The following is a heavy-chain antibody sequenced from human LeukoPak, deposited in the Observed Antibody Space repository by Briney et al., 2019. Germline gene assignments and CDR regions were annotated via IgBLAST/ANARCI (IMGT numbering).Heavy chain of an antibody. J-gene: IGHJ4*02. CDR3: AKPVGYGSGSYHFDY. V-gene: IGHV3-30*18. Sequence: GGSLRLSCAASGFTFSSYGMHWVHQAPGKGLEWVAVISYDGSNKYYADSVKGRFTISRDNSKNTLSLQMNSLRVEDTAVYYCAKPVGYGSGSYHFDYWGQGTLVTVSS. D-gene: IGHD3-10*01. CDR1: GFTFSSYG. CDR2: ISYDGSNK.